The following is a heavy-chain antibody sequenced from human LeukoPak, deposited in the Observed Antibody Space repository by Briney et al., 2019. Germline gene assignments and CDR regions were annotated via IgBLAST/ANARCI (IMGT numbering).Heavy chain of an antibody. D-gene: IGHD3-22*01. V-gene: IGHV4-34*01. CDR2: INHSGST. J-gene: IGHJ5*02. Sequence: SETLSLTCAVYGGSFSGYYWSWIRQPPGKGLEWIGEINHSGSTKYNPSLKSRVTISVDTSKNQFSLKLSSVTAADTAVYYCARGLVVTHGIDPWGQGTLVTVSS. CDR3: ARGLVVTHGIDP. CDR1: GGSFSGYY.